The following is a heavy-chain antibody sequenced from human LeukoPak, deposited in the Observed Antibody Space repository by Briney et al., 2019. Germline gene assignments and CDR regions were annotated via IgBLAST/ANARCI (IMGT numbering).Heavy chain of an antibody. CDR1: GFTFSSYA. D-gene: IGHD3-10*01. Sequence: GGSLRLSCAASGFTFSSYAMHWIRQAPGKGLEYVSAISSNGGSTYYANSVKGRFTISRDNSKNTLYLQMGSLRAEDMAVYYCARGEMVRGVIGYYYYGMDVWGQGTTVTVSS. V-gene: IGHV3-64*01. CDR3: ARGEMVRGVIGYYYYGMDV. CDR2: ISSNGGST. J-gene: IGHJ6*02.